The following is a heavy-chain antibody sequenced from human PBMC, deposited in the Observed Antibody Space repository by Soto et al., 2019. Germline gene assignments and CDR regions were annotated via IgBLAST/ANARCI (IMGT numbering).Heavy chain of an antibody. Sequence: QVQLVQSGAEVKKPGSSVKVSCKASGGTFSSYAISWVRQAPGQGLEWMGGIIPIFGTANYAQKFQGRVTITADKSTSKAYMELGSLRSEDTAVYYCARWVVAATEAPADYGMDGWGQGTTVTVSS. CDR1: GGTFSSYA. CDR2: IIPIFGTA. V-gene: IGHV1-69*06. D-gene: IGHD2-15*01. CDR3: ARWVVAATEAPADYGMDG. J-gene: IGHJ6*02.